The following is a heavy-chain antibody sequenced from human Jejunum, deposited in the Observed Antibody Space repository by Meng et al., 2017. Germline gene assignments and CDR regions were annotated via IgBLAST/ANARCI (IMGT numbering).Heavy chain of an antibody. CDR2: INAYNGNT. CDR3: ARVASFVSDY. J-gene: IGHJ4*02. CDR1: GYTFNTYG. V-gene: IGHV1-18*01. Sequence: QVQLVQSGVEVKKPGALVKVSCKASGYTFNTYGISWVRQAPGQGLEWMGWINAYNGNTNYEEKLQGRVTMTTDTSTSTAYMELRNLRSDDTAVYYCARVASFVSDYWGQGTLVTVSS. D-gene: IGHD3-3*01.